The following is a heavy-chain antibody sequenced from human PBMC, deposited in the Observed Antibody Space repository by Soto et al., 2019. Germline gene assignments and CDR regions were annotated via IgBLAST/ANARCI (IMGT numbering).Heavy chain of an antibody. CDR2: MDPNSGST. J-gene: IGHJ6*02. Sequence: ASVKVSCKASGYTFTTYDINWVRQAPGQGLEWLGWMDPNSGSTGYAQNFQGRITMTRNISRNTAHMELSSLQSEDTAVYYCARERKFDFWRKGLDVWGQLPTVPVSS. CDR3: ARERKFDFWRKGLDV. D-gene: IGHD3-3*01. CDR1: GYTFTTYD. V-gene: IGHV1-8*01.